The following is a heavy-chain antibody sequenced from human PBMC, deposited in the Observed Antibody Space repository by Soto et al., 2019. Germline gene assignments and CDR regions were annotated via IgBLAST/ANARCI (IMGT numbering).Heavy chain of an antibody. CDR1: GFTFSTCA. D-gene: IGHD2-15*01. Sequence: HPGGSLRLSCAASGFTFSTCAMSWVRQAPGKGLQWVSTISGSGVTTYYADSVKGRFTISRDTSKNTLFLQMNSLRAEDTAVYYCAKGWSFDYCGQGTLVTVSS. J-gene: IGHJ4*02. CDR2: ISGSGVTT. CDR3: AKGWSFDY. V-gene: IGHV3-23*01.